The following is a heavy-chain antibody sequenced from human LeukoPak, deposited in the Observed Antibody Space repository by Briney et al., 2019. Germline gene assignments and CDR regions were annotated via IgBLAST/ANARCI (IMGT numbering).Heavy chain of an antibody. CDR3: ARGFVHDSSGYNWFDP. D-gene: IGHD3-22*01. V-gene: IGHV4-39*07. J-gene: IGHJ5*02. Sequence: PSETLSLTCTVSGGSISSSSYYWGWIRQPPGKGLERIGSIYYSGSTYYNPSLKSRVTISVDTSKNQFSLKLSSVTAADTAVYYCARGFVHDSSGYNWFDPWGQGTLVTVSS. CDR1: GGSISSSSYY. CDR2: IYYSGST.